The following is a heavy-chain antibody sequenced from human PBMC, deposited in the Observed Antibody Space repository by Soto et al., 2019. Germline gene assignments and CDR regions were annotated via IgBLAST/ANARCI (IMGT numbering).Heavy chain of an antibody. CDR2: IYYSGGT. D-gene: IGHD1-1*01. CDR3: ASNWNSDAFDI. V-gene: IGHV4-61*01. Sequence: KASETLSLTCTVSGGSVSSGSYYWSWIRQPPGKGLEWIGYIYYSGGTNYNPSLKSRVTISVDTSKNQFSLKLSSVTAADTAVYYCASNWNSDAFDIWGQGTMVTVSS. CDR1: GGSVSSGSYY. J-gene: IGHJ3*02.